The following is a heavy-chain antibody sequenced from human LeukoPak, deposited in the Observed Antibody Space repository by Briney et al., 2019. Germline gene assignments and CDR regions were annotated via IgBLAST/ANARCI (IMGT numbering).Heavy chain of an antibody. Sequence: GGSLRLSCAASGFTVSSNYMSWVRRAPGKGLEWVSVIYSGGSTYYADSVKGRFTISRDNSKNTLYLQMNSLRAEDTAVYYCAREYYGSGSYRARFDYWGQGTLVTVSS. CDR1: GFTVSSNY. D-gene: IGHD3-10*01. CDR2: IYSGGST. J-gene: IGHJ4*02. CDR3: AREYYGSGSYRARFDY. V-gene: IGHV3-66*01.